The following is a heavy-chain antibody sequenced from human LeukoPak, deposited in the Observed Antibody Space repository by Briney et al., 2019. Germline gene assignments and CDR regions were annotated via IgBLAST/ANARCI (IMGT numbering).Heavy chain of an antibody. V-gene: IGHV1-69*01. Sequence: ASVKVSCKASGGTFSSYAISWVRQAPGQGLEWMGGIIPIFGTANYAQKFQGRVTITADESTSTAYMELSSLRSEDTAVYYCARAGSPVVPASFNPDWFDPWGQGTLVTVSS. D-gene: IGHD2-2*01. CDR2: IIPIFGTA. J-gene: IGHJ5*02. CDR1: GGTFSSYA. CDR3: ARAGSPVVPASFNPDWFDP.